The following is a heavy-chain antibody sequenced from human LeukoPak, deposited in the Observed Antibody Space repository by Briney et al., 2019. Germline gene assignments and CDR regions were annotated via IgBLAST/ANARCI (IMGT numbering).Heavy chain of an antibody. CDR2: IYPADSDT. Sequence: GESLKISCQGSGYSFTSYWIAWVRQMPGKGLEWMGIIYPADSDTRYRPSFQGQVTISADKSISTAYLQWSSLKASDTAMYYCARHSGGDYVSYWGQGTLVTVSS. CDR3: ARHSGGDYVSY. V-gene: IGHV5-51*01. J-gene: IGHJ4*02. D-gene: IGHD2-15*01. CDR1: GYSFTSYW.